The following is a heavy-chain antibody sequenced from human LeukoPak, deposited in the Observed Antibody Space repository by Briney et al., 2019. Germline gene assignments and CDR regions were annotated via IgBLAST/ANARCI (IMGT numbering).Heavy chain of an antibody. CDR1: GFTFSSYA. CDR2: ISGSGGST. D-gene: IGHD5-18*01. Sequence: PGGSLRLSCAASGFTFSSYAMSWVRQAPGKGLKWVSAISGSGGSTYYADSVKGRFTISRDNSKNTLYLQMNSLRAEDTAVYYCAKEGGYSYGSWYFDLWGRGTLVTVSS. CDR3: AKEGGYSYGSWYFDL. V-gene: IGHV3-23*01. J-gene: IGHJ2*01.